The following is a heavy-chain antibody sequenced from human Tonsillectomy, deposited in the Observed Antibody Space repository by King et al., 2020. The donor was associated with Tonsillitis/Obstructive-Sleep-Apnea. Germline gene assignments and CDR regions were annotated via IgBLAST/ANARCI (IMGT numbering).Heavy chain of an antibody. J-gene: IGHJ4*02. CDR1: GGSLRRSS. CDR2: LSSRGST. Sequence: PVLVPPSATLSLPCPVSGGSLRRSSWRWLRQPPGPGLAWLGSLSSRGSTNYNPSLKRRVTISVDTSKNQVSLKLRSVTAADTAVYYCARRPRDSSGYYFDYWGQGTRVTVSS. CDR3: ARRPRDSSGYYFDY. V-gene: IGHV4-59*08. D-gene: IGHD3-22*01.